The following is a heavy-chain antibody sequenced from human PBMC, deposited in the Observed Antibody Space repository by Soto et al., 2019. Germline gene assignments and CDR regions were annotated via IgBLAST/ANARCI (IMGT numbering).Heavy chain of an antibody. D-gene: IGHD2-21*02. CDR3: AKGPSTVRGDSKGGFDY. CDR2: ISYDGSNK. J-gene: IGHJ4*02. Sequence: GGSLRLSCAASGFTFSSYGMHWVRQAPGKGLEWVAVISYDGSNKYYADSVKGRFTISRDNSKNTLYLQMNSLRAEDTAVYYCAKGPSTVRGDSKGGFDYWGQGTLVTVSS. V-gene: IGHV3-30*18. CDR1: GFTFSSYG.